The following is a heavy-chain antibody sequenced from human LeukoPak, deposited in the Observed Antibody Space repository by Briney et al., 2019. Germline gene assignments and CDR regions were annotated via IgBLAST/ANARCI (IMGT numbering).Heavy chain of an antibody. V-gene: IGHV4-34*01. D-gene: IGHD3-16*02. CDR2: INHSGST. CDR1: GGSFSGYY. Sequence: PSETLSLTCAVYGGSFSGYYWSWIRQPPGKGLEWIGEINHSGSTNYNPSLKSRVTISVDTSKNQFSLKLSSVTAADTAVYYCARRGYDYVWGSYRHPFDYWGQGTLVTVSS. J-gene: IGHJ4*02. CDR3: ARRGYDYVWGSYRHPFDY.